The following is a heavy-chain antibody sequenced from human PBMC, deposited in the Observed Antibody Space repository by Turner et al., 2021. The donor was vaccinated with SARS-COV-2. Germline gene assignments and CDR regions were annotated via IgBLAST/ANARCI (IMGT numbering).Heavy chain of an antibody. CDR3: ARDLVRYSSSWYGSDGDYFGMDV. V-gene: IGHV3-48*03. CDR2: ISSSGSII. D-gene: IGHD6-13*01. J-gene: IGHJ6*02. Sequence: EVQLVESGGGLVQPGGSLRLSCEASGFPFSSYEMNWVRQAPGKGLEWVSYISSSGSIIYYADSVKGRFTISRDNAKNSLYLQMNSLRAEDTAVYYCARDLVRYSSSWYGSDGDYFGMDVWGQGTTVTVSS. CDR1: GFPFSSYE.